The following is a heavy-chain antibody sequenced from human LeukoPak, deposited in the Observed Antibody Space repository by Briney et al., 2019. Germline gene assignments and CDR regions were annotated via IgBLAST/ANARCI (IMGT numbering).Heavy chain of an antibody. CDR2: IYYSGST. Sequence: PSETLSLTCTVSGGSISSYYWSWIRQPPGKGLEWIGYIYYSGSTNYNPSLKSRVTISVDTSKNQFSLKLSSVTAADTAMYSCARDNTGDGGAFDIWGQGTMVTVSS. J-gene: IGHJ3*02. V-gene: IGHV4-59*01. D-gene: IGHD1-1*01. CDR3: ARDNTGDGGAFDI. CDR1: GGSISSYY.